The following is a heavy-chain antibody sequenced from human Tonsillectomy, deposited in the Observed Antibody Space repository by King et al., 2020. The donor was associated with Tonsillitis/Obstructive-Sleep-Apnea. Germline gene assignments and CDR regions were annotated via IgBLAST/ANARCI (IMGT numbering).Heavy chain of an antibody. V-gene: IGHV3-9*01. J-gene: IGHJ6*03. CDR1: GFTFDDYA. Sequence: VQLVESGGGLVQPGRSLRLSCAASGFTFDDYAMYWVRQAPGKGLEWVSGISWNSGNIGYADSVKGRFTISRDNAKNSLYLQMNSLRAEDTALYYCVKSAYYDFWSGYYTDWDHMDVWGKGTTVTVSS. D-gene: IGHD3-3*01. CDR3: VKSAYYDFWSGYYTDWDHMDV. CDR2: ISWNSGNI.